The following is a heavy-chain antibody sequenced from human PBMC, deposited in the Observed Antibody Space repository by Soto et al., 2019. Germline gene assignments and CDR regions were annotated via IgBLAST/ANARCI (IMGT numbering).Heavy chain of an antibody. Sequence: ASVKVSCKVSGYTFISYSMHWVRQAPGQRLEWMGWINVGNGNTKYSQKIQGRVTVTIDTSASTGYMELSSLRSDDTAVYYCARDPPPPDYWGQGTLVTVSS. J-gene: IGHJ4*02. CDR3: ARDPPPPDY. CDR2: INVGNGNT. V-gene: IGHV1-3*01. CDR1: GYTFISYS.